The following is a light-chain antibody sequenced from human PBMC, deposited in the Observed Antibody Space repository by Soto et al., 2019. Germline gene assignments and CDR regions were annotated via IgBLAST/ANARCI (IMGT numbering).Light chain of an antibody. CDR1: QSVLYSSNNKNY. J-gene: IGKJ3*01. CDR3: QQYYSTLFT. V-gene: IGKV4-1*01. Sequence: DIVMTQSPDSLAVYLGERATINCKSSQSVLYSSNNKNYLAWYQQKPGQPPKLLIYWASTRESGVPDRFSGSRSGRDLALTINSQQAADVTVYYCQQYYSTLFTFGPGTKVDI. CDR2: WAS.